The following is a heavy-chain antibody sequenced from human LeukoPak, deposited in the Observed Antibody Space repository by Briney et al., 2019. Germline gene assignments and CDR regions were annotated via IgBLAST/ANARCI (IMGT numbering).Heavy chain of an antibody. D-gene: IGHD5-24*01. Sequence: TLSLTCAVSGGSISSGGYSWSWIRQPPGKGLEWIGYIYHGGSTYFNPSLKSRLTMSVDTSKNHFSLKLSSVTAADTAVYYCARRMSTISANWFDPWGQGTLVTVSS. J-gene: IGHJ5*02. CDR2: IYHGGST. CDR3: ARRMSTISANWFDP. CDR1: GGSISSGGYS. V-gene: IGHV4-30-2*01.